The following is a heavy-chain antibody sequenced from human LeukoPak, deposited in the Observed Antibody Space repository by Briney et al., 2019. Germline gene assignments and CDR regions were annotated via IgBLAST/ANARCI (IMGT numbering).Heavy chain of an antibody. V-gene: IGHV4-59*01. CDR3: AGLTADYGDYWYFDL. D-gene: IGHD4-17*01. CDR2: IYYSGST. CDR1: GGSISSYY. J-gene: IGHJ2*01. Sequence: SETLSLTCAVSGGSISSYYWSWIRQPPGKGLEWIGYIYYSGSTNYNPSLKSRVTISVDTSKNQFSLKLSSVTAADTAVYYCAGLTADYGDYWYFDLWGRGTLVTVSS.